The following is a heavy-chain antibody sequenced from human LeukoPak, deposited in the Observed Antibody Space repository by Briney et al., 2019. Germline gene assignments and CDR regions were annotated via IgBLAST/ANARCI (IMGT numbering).Heavy chain of an antibody. J-gene: IGHJ4*02. Sequence: GGSLRLSCAASGFTVSSNSMTWVRQAPGKGLEWVSVIYSGGSGGSTYYADSVKGRFTISRDNSKNTLYLQMNSLRAEDTAVYYCAKVPRILIPSSGSDNDYWGQGTLVTVSS. D-gene: IGHD3-22*01. CDR2: IYSGGSGGST. CDR1: GFTVSSNS. CDR3: AKVPRILIPSSGSDNDY. V-gene: IGHV3-66*01.